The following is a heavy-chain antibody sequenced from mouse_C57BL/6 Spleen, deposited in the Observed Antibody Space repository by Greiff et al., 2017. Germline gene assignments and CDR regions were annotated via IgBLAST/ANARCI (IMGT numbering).Heavy chain of an antibody. CDR2: ISDGGSYT. D-gene: IGHD1-1*02. J-gene: IGHJ1*03. V-gene: IGHV5-4*01. Sequence: EVQLVESGGGLVKPGGSLKLSCAASGFTFSSYAMSWVRQTPEKRLEWVATISDGGSYTYYPDNVKGRFTISRDKAKNNLYLQMSHLKSEDTAMYYCARDGDWYFDVWGTGTTVTVSS. CDR3: ARDGDWYFDV. CDR1: GFTFSSYA.